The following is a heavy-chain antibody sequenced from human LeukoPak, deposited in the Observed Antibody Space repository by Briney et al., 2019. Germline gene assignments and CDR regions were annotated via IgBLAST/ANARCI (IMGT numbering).Heavy chain of an antibody. Sequence: ASVKVSCKASGYTFTSYGISWVRQAPGQGLEWMGWISAYNGNTNYAQKLQGRVTMTTDTPTSTAYMELRSLRSDHTAVYYCARDKHRYCSGGSCSQALYWGPGTLVTVSS. CDR2: ISAYNGNT. D-gene: IGHD2-15*01. CDR1: GYTFTSYG. V-gene: IGHV1-18*01. CDR3: ARDKHRYCSGGSCSQALY. J-gene: IGHJ4*02.